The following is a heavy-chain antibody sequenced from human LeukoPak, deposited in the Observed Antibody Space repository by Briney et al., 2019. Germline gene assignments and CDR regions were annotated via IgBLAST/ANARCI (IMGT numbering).Heavy chain of an antibody. CDR2: ISSNGGST. D-gene: IGHD2-2*01. Sequence: PGGSLRLSCAASGFTFSSYAMRWVRRAPGKGLEYVSAISSNGGSTYYANSVKGRFTISRDNSKNTLYLQMGSLRAEDMAMYYCARTYCSSTSCLVDYWGQGTLVTVSS. V-gene: IGHV3-64*01. CDR1: GFTFSSYA. CDR3: ARTYCSSTSCLVDY. J-gene: IGHJ4*02.